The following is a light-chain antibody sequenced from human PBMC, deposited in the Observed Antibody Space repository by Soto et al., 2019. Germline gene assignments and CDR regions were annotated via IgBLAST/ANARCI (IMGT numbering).Light chain of an antibody. Sequence: EIVLTQSPGTLSLSPGERATLSCRASQSVSSSYLAWYQQKPGQAPRLLISGASSRATGIPGRFSGSGSGTDFTLTISRLEPEDVAVYYCQQYGSSPRTFGQGTKVEIK. CDR2: GAS. CDR3: QQYGSSPRT. J-gene: IGKJ1*01. CDR1: QSVSSSY. V-gene: IGKV3-20*01.